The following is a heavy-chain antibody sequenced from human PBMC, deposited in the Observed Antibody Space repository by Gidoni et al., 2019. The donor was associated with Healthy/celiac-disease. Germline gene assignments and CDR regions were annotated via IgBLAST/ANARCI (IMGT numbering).Heavy chain of an antibody. CDR3: TRAVDDGGNPDPPDD. D-gene: IGHD4-17*01. J-gene: IGHJ4*02. Sequence: ELQLVASGGGLVQPGRSLRLSCTASGFTFGDYSMSWFRQATGKGLEWVGFIRSKAYGGTTEYAASVKGRVNISRDDSKSSAYLQMNSMKTEDTAVYYCTRAVDDGGNPDPPDDWGQGTLVTVSS. CDR2: IRSKAYGGTT. CDR1: GFTFGDYS. V-gene: IGHV3-49*03.